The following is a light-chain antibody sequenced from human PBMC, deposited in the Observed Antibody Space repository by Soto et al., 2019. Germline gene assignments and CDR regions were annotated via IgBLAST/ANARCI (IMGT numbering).Light chain of an antibody. J-gene: IGKJ5*01. CDR2: AAS. V-gene: IGKV1-12*01. CDR1: QAINNW. CDR3: QQTNSFPIT. Sequence: DIQMTQSPSSVSASVGDRVAITCRASQAINNWLAWYQQKPGKAPKALIYAASSLQSGVPSRFSGSASETEFTLTISSLQPEDFATYYCQQTNSFPITFGQGTRLEIK.